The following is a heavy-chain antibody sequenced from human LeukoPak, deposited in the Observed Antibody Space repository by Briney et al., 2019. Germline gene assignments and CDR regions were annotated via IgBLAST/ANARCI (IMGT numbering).Heavy chain of an antibody. CDR1: GFTVSGNY. J-gene: IGHJ6*02. CDR2: IYSGGST. V-gene: IGHV3-53*05. Sequence: GGSLRLSCAASGFTVSGNYMSWVRQAPGKGLEWVSVIYSGGSTYYADSVKGRFTISRDNSKNTLYLQMNSLRAEDTAVYYCARDRAIVVVPAADLKSRNYYYYGMDVWGQGTTVTLSS. CDR3: ARDRAIVVVPAADLKSRNYYYYGMDV. D-gene: IGHD2-2*01.